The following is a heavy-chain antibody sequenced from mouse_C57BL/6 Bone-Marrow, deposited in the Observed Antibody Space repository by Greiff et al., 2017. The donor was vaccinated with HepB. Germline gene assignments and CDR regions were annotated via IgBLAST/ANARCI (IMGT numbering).Heavy chain of an antibody. Sequence: VKLMESGPELVKPGASVKISCKASGYAFSSSWMNWVKQRPGKGLEWIGRIYPGDGDTNYNGKFKGKATLTADKSSSTAYMQLSSLTSEDSAVYFCASIYYGNYVGYFDVWGTGTTVTVSS. V-gene: IGHV1-82*01. D-gene: IGHD2-1*01. CDR2: IYPGDGDT. CDR1: GYAFSSSW. CDR3: ASIYYGNYVGYFDV. J-gene: IGHJ1*03.